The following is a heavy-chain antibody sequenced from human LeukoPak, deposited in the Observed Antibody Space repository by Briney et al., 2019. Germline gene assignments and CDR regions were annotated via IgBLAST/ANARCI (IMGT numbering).Heavy chain of an antibody. CDR2: INHSGST. Sequence: SETLSLTCAVYGESFSGYYWSWIRQPPGKGLEWIGEINHSGSTNYNPSLKSRVTISVDTSKNQFSLKLSSVTAADTAVYYCARGLTSYYYDSSGYPPGDYWGQGTLVTVSS. D-gene: IGHD3-22*01. CDR1: GESFSGYY. CDR3: ARGLTSYYYDSSGYPPGDY. V-gene: IGHV4-34*01. J-gene: IGHJ4*02.